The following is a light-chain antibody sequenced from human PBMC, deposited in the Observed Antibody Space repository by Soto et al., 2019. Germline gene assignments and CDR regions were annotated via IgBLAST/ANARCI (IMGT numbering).Light chain of an antibody. CDR2: KGT. CDR3: CSSEPESTYV. CDR1: SDDVGAYNS. V-gene: IGLV2-23*01. Sequence: QSALAQPASVSGSPGQSITISCTGTSDDVGAYNSVSWYQQLPHKAPQVILYKGTQRPSGVSSRFSGATSGNAASLTISGLQADDEADYFCCSSEPESTYVFGPGTKVTVL. J-gene: IGLJ1*01.